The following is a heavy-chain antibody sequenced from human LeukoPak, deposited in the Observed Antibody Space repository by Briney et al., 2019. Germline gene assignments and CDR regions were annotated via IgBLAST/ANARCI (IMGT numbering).Heavy chain of an antibody. CDR3: ARLPSLYYGDYFDY. CDR1: GYTFTSYG. J-gene: IGHJ4*02. CDR2: ISAYNGNT. D-gene: IGHD4-17*01. V-gene: IGHV1-18*01. Sequence: APVKVSCKASGYTFTSYGISWVRQAPGQGLEWMGWISAYNGNTNYAQKLQGRVTMTTDTSTSTAYMELRSLRSDDTAVYYCARLPSLYYGDYFDYWGQGTLVTVSS.